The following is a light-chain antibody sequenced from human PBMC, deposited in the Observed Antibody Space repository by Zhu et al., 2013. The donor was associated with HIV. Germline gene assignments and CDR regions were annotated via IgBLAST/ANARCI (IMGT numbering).Light chain of an antibody. CDR3: QQYAKSPIT. J-gene: IGKJ5*01. CDR1: QSVTNSF. CDR2: GAS. Sequence: ETVLTQSPGTLSLSPGERATLSCRASQSVTNSFLAWYQQKPGQAPRLLIYGASSRATGIPDRFSGSGSGTGFTLTISRLEPEDSAVYYCQQYAKSPITFGQGTRLEIK. V-gene: IGKV3-20*01.